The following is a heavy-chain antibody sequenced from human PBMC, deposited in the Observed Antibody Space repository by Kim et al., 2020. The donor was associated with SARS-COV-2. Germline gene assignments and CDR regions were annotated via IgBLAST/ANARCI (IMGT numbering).Heavy chain of an antibody. CDR1: RFTFSSYG. CDR2: IWYDGSNK. CDR3: AKERRKYCSGGSCHLEY. D-gene: IGHD2-15*01. V-gene: IGHV3-33*06. Sequence: GGSLRLSCAASRFTFSSYGLHWVRQAPGKGLEWVAVIWYDGSNKYHADSVKGRFTISRDNSKNTLYLQMNNLRAEDTAVYYCAKERRKYCSGGSCHLEYWGHGTLVTVSS. J-gene: IGHJ4*01.